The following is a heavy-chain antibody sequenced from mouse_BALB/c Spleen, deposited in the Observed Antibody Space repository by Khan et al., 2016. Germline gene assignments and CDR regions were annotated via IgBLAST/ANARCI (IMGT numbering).Heavy chain of an antibody. CDR2: IYPGDGDT. CDR1: GYAFSSYW. CDR3: AGGTPLAY. V-gene: IGHV1-80*01. Sequence: QVQLQQSGAELVRPGSSVKISCKASGYAFSSYWMNWVKQRPGQGLEWIGQIYPGDGDTHYNGQFKGKATLTADQSSSTAYMQLSRLTSEDSAVYFCAGGTPLAYWGQGTLVTVSA. D-gene: IGHD2-14*01. J-gene: IGHJ3*01.